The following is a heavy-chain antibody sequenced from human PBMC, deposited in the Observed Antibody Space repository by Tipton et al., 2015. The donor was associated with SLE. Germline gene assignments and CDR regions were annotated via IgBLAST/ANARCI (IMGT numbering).Heavy chain of an antibody. J-gene: IGHJ4*02. D-gene: IGHD3-16*02. CDR2: IYHSGST. CDR3: ARDGESVGGVIPYY. Sequence: TLSLTCTVSGGSVSSGSYYWSWIRQPPGKGLEWIGYIYHSGSTYYNASLKSRVTISVDTSKNQFSLKLSSVTAADTAVYYCARDGESVGGVIPYYWGQGTLVTVSS. V-gene: IGHV4-30-2*01. CDR1: GGSVSSGSYY.